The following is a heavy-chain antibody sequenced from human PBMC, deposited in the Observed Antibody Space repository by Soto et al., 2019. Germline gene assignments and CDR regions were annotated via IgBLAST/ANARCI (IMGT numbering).Heavy chain of an antibody. V-gene: IGHV4-31*03. J-gene: IGHJ4*02. CDR1: GGSISSGGYY. D-gene: IGHD3-3*01. Sequence: PSETLSLTCTVSGGSISSGGYYWSWIRQHPGKGLEWIGYIYYSGSTYYNPSLKSRVTISVDTSKNQFSLKLSSVTAADTAVYYCARIRSGYYDFDYWGQGTLVTVSS. CDR3: ARIRSGYYDFDY. CDR2: IYYSGST.